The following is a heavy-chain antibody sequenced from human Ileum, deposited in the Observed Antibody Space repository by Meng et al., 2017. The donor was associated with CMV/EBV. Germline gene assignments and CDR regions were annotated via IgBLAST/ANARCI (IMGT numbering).Heavy chain of an antibody. CDR1: GGSISSSTYY. J-gene: IGHJ5*02. CDR2: IYKSGST. Sequence: LQASGQGLVKPWETLSVTCTVSGGSISSSTYYWGYIRHPPGKGLEWIGSIYKSGSTYYNPSLKSRVTISVDTSKNQFSLKLNSVTAADTAVYYCVRQFWSGGNGWFDLWGQGTLVTVSS. D-gene: IGHD3-3*02. V-gene: IGHV4-39*07. CDR3: VRQFWSGGNGWFDL.